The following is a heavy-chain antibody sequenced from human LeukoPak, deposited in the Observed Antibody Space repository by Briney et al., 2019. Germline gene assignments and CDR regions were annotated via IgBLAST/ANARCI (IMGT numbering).Heavy chain of an antibody. D-gene: IGHD6-13*01. Sequence: PSETLSLTCAVYTGSFSGDYWSWIRQPPGKGLEWIGEIDQSGTTNYNPSLKSRLTISIDTSRNQFSLKLSSVTAADTAVYYCTRGRRQLAPGDYWGRGALVTISS. CDR3: TRGRRQLAPGDY. CDR1: TGSFSGDY. CDR2: IDQSGTT. J-gene: IGHJ4*02. V-gene: IGHV4-34*01.